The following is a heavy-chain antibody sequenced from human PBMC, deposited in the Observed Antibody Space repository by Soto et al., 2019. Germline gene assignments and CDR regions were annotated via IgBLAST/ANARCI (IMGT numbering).Heavy chain of an antibody. V-gene: IGHV3-23*01. CDR1: GFTFSLYA. CDR2: ISVSGAST. J-gene: IGHJ4*02. Sequence: EVQLLESGGGLAQPGGSLRLSCAASGFTFSLYAMSWVRQAPGKGLEWVTGISVSGASTYYADSVKGRFTNSRDNSKNTLYLQMNSLRAADTALYYCASMDRYCGSGTCSDYWGQGTLVTVSS. CDR3: ASMDRYCGSGTCSDY. D-gene: IGHD2-15*01.